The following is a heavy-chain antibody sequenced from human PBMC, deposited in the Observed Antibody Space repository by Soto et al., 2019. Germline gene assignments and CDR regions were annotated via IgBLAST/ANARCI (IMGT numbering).Heavy chain of an antibody. V-gene: IGHV3-9*01. D-gene: IGHD3-3*01. Sequence: EVQLVESGGGLVQPGRSLRLSCAASGFTFDDYAMHWVRQAPGKGLEWVSGISWNSGSIGYADSVKGRFTISRDNAKNSLYLQMNILRAEDTALYYCAKDRQLRFLEWALGAFDIWGQGTMVTVSS. CDR2: ISWNSGSI. CDR3: AKDRQLRFLEWALGAFDI. CDR1: GFTFDDYA. J-gene: IGHJ3*02.